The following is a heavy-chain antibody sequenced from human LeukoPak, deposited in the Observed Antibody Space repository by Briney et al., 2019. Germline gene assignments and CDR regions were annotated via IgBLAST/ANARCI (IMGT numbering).Heavy chain of an antibody. CDR3: AKASTVLKPIDS. Sequence: PGGSLRLSCSASGFTFNIYAMNWVRQAPGKGLEWVSAISPIGSRTYYADSVKGRFTISRDNSKNTLYLQMNSLRAGDTAIYYCAKASTVLKPIDSWGQGTLVTVSS. CDR2: ISPIGSRT. J-gene: IGHJ4*02. D-gene: IGHD1-14*01. CDR1: GFTFNIYA. V-gene: IGHV3-23*01.